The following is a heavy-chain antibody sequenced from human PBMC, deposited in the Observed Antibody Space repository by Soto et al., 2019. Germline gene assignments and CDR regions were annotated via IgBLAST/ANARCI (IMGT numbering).Heavy chain of an antibody. CDR1: GFTFSSYA. D-gene: IGHD6-6*01. CDR2: ISYDGSNK. CDR3: ARGGWYSSSSGGFDY. Sequence: QVQLVESGGGVVQPGRSLGLSCAASGFTFSSYAMHWVRQAPGKGLEWVAVISYDGSNKYYADSVKGRFTIFRDNSKNTLYVQINSLRVEDTAVYYCARGGWYSSSSGGFDYWGQGTLVTVSS. J-gene: IGHJ4*02. V-gene: IGHV3-30-3*01.